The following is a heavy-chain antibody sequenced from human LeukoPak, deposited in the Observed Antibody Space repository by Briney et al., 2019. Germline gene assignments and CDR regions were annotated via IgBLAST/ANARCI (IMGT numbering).Heavy chain of an antibody. V-gene: IGHV3-23*01. D-gene: IGHD7-27*01. CDR3: AKDGGLWVSAHWGDS. Sequence: GGSLRLSYAASGFTFSSYTMSWVRQAPGKGLEWVSTITTSDGNTYYADSVKGRFTVSRNNSKITLFLQMNSLRAEDTAVYYCAKDGGLWVSAHWGDSWGRGTLVTVSS. J-gene: IGHJ4*02. CDR1: GFTFSSYT. CDR2: ITTSDGNT.